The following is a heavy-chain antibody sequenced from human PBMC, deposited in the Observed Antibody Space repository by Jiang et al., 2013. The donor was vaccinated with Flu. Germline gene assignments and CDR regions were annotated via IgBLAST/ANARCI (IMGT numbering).Heavy chain of an antibody. V-gene: IGHV1-18*01. Sequence: FTSYGISWVRQAPGQGLEWMGWISAYNGNTNYAQKLQGRVTMTTDTSTSTAYMELRSLRSDDTAVYYCARPYDSSGYTGFDAFDIWGQGTMVTVSS. CDR1: FTSYG. D-gene: IGHD3-22*01. CDR3: ARPYDSSGYTGFDAFDI. CDR2: ISAYNGNT. J-gene: IGHJ3*02.